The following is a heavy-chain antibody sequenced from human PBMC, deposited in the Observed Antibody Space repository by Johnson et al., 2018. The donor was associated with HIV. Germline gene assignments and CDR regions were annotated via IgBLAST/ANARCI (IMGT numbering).Heavy chain of an antibody. V-gene: IGHV3-66*01. CDR1: GFTVSSNY. D-gene: IGHD3-10*01. Sequence: VQLVESGGGLVQPGGSLRLSCAASGFTVSSNYMSWVRQAPGKGLEWVSVIYSGGSTYYADSVKGRFTISRENAKNSLYLQMNSLRAGDTAVYYCASTGSGSDDAFDIWGQGTMVTVSS. J-gene: IGHJ3*02. CDR2: IYSGGST. CDR3: ASTGSGSDDAFDI.